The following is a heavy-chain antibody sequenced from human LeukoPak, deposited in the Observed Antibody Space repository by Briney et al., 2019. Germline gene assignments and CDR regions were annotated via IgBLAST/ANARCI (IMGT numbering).Heavy chain of an antibody. J-gene: IGHJ4*02. CDR3: ARQYLGNGGRYFDWLRGLDFDY. D-gene: IGHD3-9*01. CDR2: IYPGDSDT. CDR1: GYSFTSYW. V-gene: IGHV5-51*01. Sequence: KTGESLKISCKGSGYSFTSYWIGWVRQMPGKGLEWMGIIYPGDSDTRYSPSFQGQVTISADKSISTAYLQWSSLKASDTAMYYCARQYLGNGGRYFDWLRGLDFDYWGQGTLVTVSS.